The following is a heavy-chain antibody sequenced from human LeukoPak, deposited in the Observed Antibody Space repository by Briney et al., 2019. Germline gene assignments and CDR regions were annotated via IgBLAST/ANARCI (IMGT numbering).Heavy chain of an antibody. CDR2: IYTSGST. J-gene: IGHJ4*02. Sequence: SETLSLTCTVSSGSISNYDWSWIRQPAGKGLEWIGRIYTSGSTNYNPSLKSRVTMSVDTSKKQFSLKLSSVTAADTAVYYCARDVVAAAGTWDYWGQGTLVTVSS. V-gene: IGHV4-4*07. CDR1: SGSISNYD. D-gene: IGHD6-13*01. CDR3: ARDVVAAAGTWDY.